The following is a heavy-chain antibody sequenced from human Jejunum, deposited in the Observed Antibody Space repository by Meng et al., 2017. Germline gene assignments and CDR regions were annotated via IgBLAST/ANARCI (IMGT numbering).Heavy chain of an antibody. CDR1: GFTFSSYE. CDR3: AGLSSSSWYAFDI. J-gene: IGHJ3*02. D-gene: IGHD6-13*01. Sequence: GESLKISCAASGFTFSSYEMNWVRQAPGKGLEWVSYISGSGKTTYYADSVKGRFTISRDNAKNSLYLQMNSLRAEDTAVYYCAGLSSSSWYAFDIWGQGTMVTVSS. V-gene: IGHV3-48*03. CDR2: ISGSGKTT.